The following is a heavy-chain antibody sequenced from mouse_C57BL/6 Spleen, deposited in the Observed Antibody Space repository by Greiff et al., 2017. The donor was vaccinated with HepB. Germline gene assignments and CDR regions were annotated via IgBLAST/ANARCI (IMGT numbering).Heavy chain of an antibody. CDR2: ISSGGDYI. D-gene: IGHD3-2*02. Sequence: EVKLVESGAGLVKPGGSLKLSCAASGFTFSSYAMSWVRQTPEKRLEWVAYISSGGDYIYYADTVKGRFTISRDNASNTLYLQMSSLKSEDTAMYYCTRGRLPFDYWGQGTTLTVS. CDR3: TRGRLPFDY. V-gene: IGHV5-9-1*02. CDR1: GFTFSSYA. J-gene: IGHJ2*01.